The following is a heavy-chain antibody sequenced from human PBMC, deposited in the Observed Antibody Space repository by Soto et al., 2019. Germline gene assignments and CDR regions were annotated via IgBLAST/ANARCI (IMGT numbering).Heavy chain of an antibody. V-gene: IGHV4-39*01. CDR1: GGSISSSSYY. CDR2: IYYSGST. J-gene: IGHJ5*02. D-gene: IGHD2-8*01. CDR3: ARHPGSMVYANNWFDP. Sequence: QLQLQESGPGLVKPSETLSLTCTVSGGSISSSSYYWGWIRQPPGKGLEWIGSIYYSGSTSYNPSLKSRVTISVDTSKNQFSLKLSSVTAADTAVYYCARHPGSMVYANNWFDPWGQGTLVTVSS.